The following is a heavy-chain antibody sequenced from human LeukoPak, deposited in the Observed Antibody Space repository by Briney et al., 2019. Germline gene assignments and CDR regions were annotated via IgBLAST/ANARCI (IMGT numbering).Heavy chain of an antibody. J-gene: IGHJ4*02. CDR1: GFTFSSYS. Sequence: GGPLRLSCAASGFTFSSYSMHWVRQAPGKGLEWVAVISHDGSNKCYAESVKGRLTISRDNSRNTLYLQMNSLGAEDTAVYYCARDHSSGPGAADYWGQGTLVTVSS. CDR3: ARDHSSGPGAADY. CDR2: ISHDGSNK. V-gene: IGHV3-30-3*01. D-gene: IGHD3-22*01.